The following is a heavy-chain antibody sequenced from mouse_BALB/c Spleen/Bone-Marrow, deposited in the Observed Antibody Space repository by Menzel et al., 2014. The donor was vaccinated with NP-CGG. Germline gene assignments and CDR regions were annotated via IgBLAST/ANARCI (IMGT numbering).Heavy chain of an antibody. D-gene: IGHD1-1*01. CDR2: IWAGGNT. CDR3: GRDRTTRYFDY. Sequence: VMLVESGPGLVAPSQSLSISCTVSGFSLTTYGVHWVRQPPGKGLEWLGVIWAGGNTKYNSALMSRLSISKDNSKSQVFLKVNSLQTDDTAMYYCGRDRTTRYFDYWGQGTTLTVSS. V-gene: IGHV2-9*02. CDR1: GFSLTTYG. J-gene: IGHJ2*01.